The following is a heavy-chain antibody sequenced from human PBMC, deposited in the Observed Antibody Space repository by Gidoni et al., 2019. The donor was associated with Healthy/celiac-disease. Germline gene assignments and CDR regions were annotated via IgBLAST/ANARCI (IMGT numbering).Heavy chain of an antibody. Sequence: TFSSYAMHWVRQAPGKGLEWVAVISYDGSNKYYADSVKGRFTISRDNSKNTLYLQMNRLRAEDTAVYYCARGIYDFWSGYYVFDYWGQGTLVTVSS. V-gene: IGHV3-30*01. J-gene: IGHJ4*02. CDR1: TFSSYA. D-gene: IGHD3-3*01. CDR3: ARGIYDFWSGYYVFDY. CDR2: ISYDGSNK.